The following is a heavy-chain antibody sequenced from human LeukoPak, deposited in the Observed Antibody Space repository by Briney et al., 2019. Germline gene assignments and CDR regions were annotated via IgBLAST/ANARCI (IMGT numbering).Heavy chain of an antibody. Sequence: PSETLSLTCAVYGGSFSGYYWSWIRQPPGKGLEWIGEINHSGSTNYNPFLKSRVTISVDTSKNQFSLKLSSVTAADTAVYYCARGPEAWYSSGFGYWGQGTLVTVSS. CDR1: GGSFSGYY. CDR3: ARGPEAWYSSGFGY. CDR2: INHSGST. D-gene: IGHD6-19*01. V-gene: IGHV4-34*01. J-gene: IGHJ4*02.